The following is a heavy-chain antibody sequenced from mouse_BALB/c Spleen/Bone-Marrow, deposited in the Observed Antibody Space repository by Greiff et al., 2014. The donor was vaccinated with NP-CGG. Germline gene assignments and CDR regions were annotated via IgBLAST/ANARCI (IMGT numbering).Heavy chain of an antibody. V-gene: IGHV1-80*01. CDR3: ARGGRLTGYYFDY. CDR2: IYPGDGDT. CDR1: GYAFSSYW. J-gene: IGHJ2*01. D-gene: IGHD4-1*01. Sequence: VQLVESGAELVRPGSSVKISCKASGYAFSSYWMNWVKQRPGQGLEWIGQIYPGDGDTNYNGNFKDKATLTTDKSSTTAYMQLSSLTSEDFAVYFCARGGRLTGYYFDYWGQGTTLTVSS.